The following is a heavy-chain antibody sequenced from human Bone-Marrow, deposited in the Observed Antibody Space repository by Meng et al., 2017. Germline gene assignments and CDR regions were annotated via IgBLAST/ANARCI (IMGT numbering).Heavy chain of an antibody. D-gene: IGHD3-10*01. J-gene: IGHJ4*02. Sequence: VQLVESGGGVVQPGGSLRLSCAASGFALRNNWMHWVRQAPGKGLVWVARMNPGETTITHAGSVMGRFTISRDIARNTLHLQMNSLRAEDSALYFCVRDFGGESDFWGQGTLVTVSS. CDR3: VRDFGGESDF. V-gene: IGHV3-74*03. CDR1: GFALRNNW. CDR2: MNPGETTI.